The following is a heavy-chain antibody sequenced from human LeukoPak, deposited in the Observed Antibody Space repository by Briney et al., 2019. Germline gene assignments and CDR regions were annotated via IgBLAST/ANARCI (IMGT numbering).Heavy chain of an antibody. CDR3: ARDNTIFGVGNYYFDY. V-gene: IGHV3-48*03. CDR2: ISRGGRTV. Sequence: GGSLRLSCAASGFTFSNYEMNWVRQAPGKGLDWVAYISRGGRTVDYADSVKGRFTISRDSAKNALYLQMNSLRAEDTAVYYCARDNTIFGVGNYYFDYWGQGTLVTVSS. D-gene: IGHD3-3*01. J-gene: IGHJ4*02. CDR1: GFTFSNYE.